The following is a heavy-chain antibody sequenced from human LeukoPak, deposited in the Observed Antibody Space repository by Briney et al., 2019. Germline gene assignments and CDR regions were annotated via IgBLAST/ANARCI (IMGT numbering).Heavy chain of an antibody. CDR2: IVVGSGNT. Sequence: ASVKVSCKASGFTFTSSAMQWVRQARGQRLEWIGWIVVGSGNTNYAQKFQERVTITRDMSTSTAYMELSSLRSEDTAVYYCAAAPIPGIAADPPLFDYWGQGTLVTVSS. CDR3: AAAPIPGIAADPPLFDY. CDR1: GFTFTSSA. J-gene: IGHJ4*02. D-gene: IGHD6-13*01. V-gene: IGHV1-58*02.